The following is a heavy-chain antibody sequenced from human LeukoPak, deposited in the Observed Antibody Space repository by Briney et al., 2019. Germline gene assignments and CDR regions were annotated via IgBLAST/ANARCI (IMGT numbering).Heavy chain of an antibody. D-gene: IGHD2-2*01. CDR3: AREIRTPSWFDP. CDR1: GGTFSSYA. J-gene: IGHJ5*02. V-gene: IGHV1-69*04. CDR2: IIPIFGIA. Sequence: SVKVSCEASGGTFSSYAISWVRQAPGQGLEWMGRIIPIFGIANYAQKFQGRVTITADKSTSTAYMELSSLRSEDTAVYYCAREIRTPSWFDPWGQGTLVTVSS.